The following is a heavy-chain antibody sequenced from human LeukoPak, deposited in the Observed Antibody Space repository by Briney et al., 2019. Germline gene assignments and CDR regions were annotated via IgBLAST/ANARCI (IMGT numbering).Heavy chain of an antibody. CDR2: INPNSGGT. D-gene: IGHD3-22*01. Sequence: GASVKVSCKASGYTFTGYYMHWVRQAPGQGLEWMGRINPNSGGTNYAQKFQGRVTMTRDTSISTAYMELSRLRSDDTAVYYCARALYDSSGYDYWGPGTLVTVSS. CDR3: ARALYDSSGYDY. J-gene: IGHJ4*02. CDR1: GYTFTGYY. V-gene: IGHV1-2*06.